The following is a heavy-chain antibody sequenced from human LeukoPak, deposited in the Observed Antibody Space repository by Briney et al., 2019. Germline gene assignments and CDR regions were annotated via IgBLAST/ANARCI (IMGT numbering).Heavy chain of an antibody. Sequence: PSETLSLTCTVSGGSISSYYWSWVRQPPGKGLEWIGYIYYSGSTNYNPSLKSRVTISVDTSKNQFSLKLSSVTAADTAVYYCARAFYDNIDYWGQGTLVTVSS. CDR1: GGSISSYY. CDR2: IYYSGST. V-gene: IGHV4-59*01. CDR3: ARAFYDNIDY. J-gene: IGHJ4*02. D-gene: IGHD2/OR15-2a*01.